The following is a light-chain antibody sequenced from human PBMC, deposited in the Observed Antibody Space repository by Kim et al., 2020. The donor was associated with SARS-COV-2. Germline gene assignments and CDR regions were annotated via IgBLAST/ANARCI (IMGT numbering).Light chain of an antibody. V-gene: IGLV1-47*01. J-gene: IGLJ3*02. CDR2: TTN. CDR1: SSNSGSDH. CDR3: ATWDDSLSGWV. Sequence: GQGGTISCSGSSSNSGSDHVYWYQQLPGTAPKLLIYTTNQRPSGVPDRFSGSKSGTSASLAISGLRSEDEADYYCATWDDSLSGWVFGGGTQLTVL.